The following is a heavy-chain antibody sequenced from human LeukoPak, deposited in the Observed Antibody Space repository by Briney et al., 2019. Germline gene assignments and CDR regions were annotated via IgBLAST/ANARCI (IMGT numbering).Heavy chain of an antibody. CDR2: ISYDGSNK. J-gene: IGHJ4*02. CDR3: ATDSPETAAFDY. D-gene: IGHD1-1*01. V-gene: IGHV3-30*04. Sequence: GRSLRLSCAASGFTFSSYAMHWVRQAPGKGLEWVAVISYDGSNKYYADSVKGRFTISRDNSKNSLYPQMDSLRAEDTAVYYCATDSPETAAFDYWGQGTLVTVSS. CDR1: GFTFSSYA.